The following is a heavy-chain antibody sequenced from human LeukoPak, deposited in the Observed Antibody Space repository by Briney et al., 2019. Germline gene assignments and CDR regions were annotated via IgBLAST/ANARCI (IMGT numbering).Heavy chain of an antibody. Sequence: PGGSLRLSCAASGFTFSTFWMHWVRQAPGKGLVWVSRITSDGSVTSYADSVKGRFTISRDNAKNTVYLQMNSLRAEDTAVNYCASFACGSGTCYDYFDYWGQGNLVTVSS. J-gene: IGHJ4*02. D-gene: IGHD2-15*01. CDR1: GFTFSTFW. CDR2: ITSDGSVT. V-gene: IGHV3-74*01. CDR3: ASFACGSGTCYDYFDY.